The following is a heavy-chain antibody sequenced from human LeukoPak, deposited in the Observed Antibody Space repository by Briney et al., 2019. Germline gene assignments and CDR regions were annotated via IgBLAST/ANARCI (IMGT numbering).Heavy chain of an antibody. CDR1: GFTFSRYA. V-gene: IGHV3-23*01. Sequence: RGSLRLSCVASGFTFSRYAMSWVCQAPGKGLEWVSGISGINDSAYYADSVKGRFTISRDNSKNTLYLQMNSPRAEDTAVYYCAKDTTETYQNIDYWGQGTLVTVSS. J-gene: IGHJ4*02. CDR2: ISGINDSA. D-gene: IGHD4-11*01. CDR3: AKDTTETYQNIDY.